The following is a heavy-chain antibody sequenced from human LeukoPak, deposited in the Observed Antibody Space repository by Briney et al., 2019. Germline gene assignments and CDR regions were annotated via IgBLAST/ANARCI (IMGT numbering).Heavy chain of an antibody. Sequence: PGGSLRLSCAASGFTFDDYAMHWVRHAPGKGLEWVSGISWNSGSIGYADSVKGRFTISRDNAKNSLYLQMNSLRAEDTALYYCAKLCSGGSCSADYWGQGTLVTVSS. CDR1: GFTFDDYA. V-gene: IGHV3-9*01. CDR2: ISWNSGSI. J-gene: IGHJ4*02. CDR3: AKLCSGGSCSADY. D-gene: IGHD2-15*01.